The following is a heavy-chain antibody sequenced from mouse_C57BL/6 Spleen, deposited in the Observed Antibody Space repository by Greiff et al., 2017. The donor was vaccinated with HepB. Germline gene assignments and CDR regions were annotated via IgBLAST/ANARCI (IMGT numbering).Heavy chain of an antibody. CDR1: GYTFTSYW. V-gene: IGHV1-53*01. CDR3: ARTQYGNSPFDD. J-gene: IGHJ2*01. D-gene: IGHD2-10*02. CDR2: INPSNGGT. Sequence: VQLQQSGTELVKPGASVKLSCKASGYTFTSYWMHWVKQRPGQGLEWIGNINPSNGGTNYNEKFKSKATLTVDKSSSTAYMQLSSLTSEDTAVYYCARTQYGNSPFDDWGQGTTLTVSS.